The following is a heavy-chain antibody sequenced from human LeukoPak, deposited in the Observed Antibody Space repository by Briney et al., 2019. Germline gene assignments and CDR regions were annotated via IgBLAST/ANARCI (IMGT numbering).Heavy chain of an antibody. CDR3: ATLLYEGDAFDI. Sequence: ASVKVSCKVSGYTLTELSMHWVRQAPGKGLEWMGGFDPEDGETIYAQKFQGRVTMTEDTSTDTAYMELSSLRSKDTAVYYCATLLYEGDAFDIWGQGTMVTVSS. D-gene: IGHD2-15*01. CDR1: GYTLTELS. J-gene: IGHJ3*02. V-gene: IGHV1-24*01. CDR2: FDPEDGET.